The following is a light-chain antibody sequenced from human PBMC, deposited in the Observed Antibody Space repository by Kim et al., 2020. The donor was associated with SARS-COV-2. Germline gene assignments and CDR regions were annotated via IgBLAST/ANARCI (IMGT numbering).Light chain of an antibody. CDR1: QSVLYSSNNKNY. CDR3: QQYDSTPLT. CDR2: WAS. J-gene: IGKJ4*01. Sequence: DIVMTQSPDSLAVSLGERATINCKSSQSVLYSSNNKNYLAWYQQKPGQPPKLLIYWASTRESGVPDRFSGSGSGTDFTLTISSLQAEEVAVYYCQQYDSTPLTFGGGTKVDIK. V-gene: IGKV4-1*01.